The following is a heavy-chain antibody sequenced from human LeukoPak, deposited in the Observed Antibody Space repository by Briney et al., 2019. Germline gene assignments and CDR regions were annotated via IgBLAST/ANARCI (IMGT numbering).Heavy chain of an antibody. V-gene: IGHV4-59*01. CDR1: GGSISSYY. D-gene: IGHD2-2*01. CDR3: ARAHVTYCSSTSCYGGRLVQFDY. J-gene: IGHJ4*02. Sequence: PSETLSLTCTVSGGSISSYYWSWIRQPPGKGLEWIGYIYYSGSTNYNPSLKSRVTISVDTSKNQFSLKLSSVTAADTAVYYCARAHVTYCSSTSCYGGRLVQFDYWGQGTLVTVSS. CDR2: IYYSGST.